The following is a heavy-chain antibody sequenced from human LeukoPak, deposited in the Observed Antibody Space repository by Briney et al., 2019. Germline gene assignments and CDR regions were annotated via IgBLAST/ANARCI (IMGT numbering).Heavy chain of an antibody. J-gene: IGHJ4*02. CDR3: ARALFGAYFDY. CDR1: GFTFSSYS. CDR2: ISSSSSTI. D-gene: IGHD2-21*01. V-gene: IGHV3-48*01. Sequence: GGSLRLSCAASGFTFSSYSMNWVRQAPGKGLEWVSYISSSSSTIYYADSVKGRFTISRDNAKNTLYLQMNSLRAEDTAVYYCARALFGAYFDYWGQGTLVTVSS.